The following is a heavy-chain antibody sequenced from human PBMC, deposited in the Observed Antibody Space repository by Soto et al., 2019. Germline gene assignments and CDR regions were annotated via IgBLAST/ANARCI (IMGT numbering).Heavy chain of an antibody. Sequence: SETLSLTCTVSGDYINNYYWSWIRQSPGKGLEMIGYIFYTGSTYYNPSLNSRVTISVDRSKNQFSLQLSSMTAADTAMYYCTRLTIMAEFDYWGQGKLVT. D-gene: IGHD3-16*01. CDR1: GDYINNYY. CDR2: IFYTGST. J-gene: IGHJ4*02. V-gene: IGHV4-59*08. CDR3: TRLTIMAEFDY.